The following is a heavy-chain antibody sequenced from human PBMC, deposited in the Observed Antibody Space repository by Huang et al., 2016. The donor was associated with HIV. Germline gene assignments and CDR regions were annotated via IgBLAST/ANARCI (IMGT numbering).Heavy chain of an antibody. J-gene: IGHJ3*02. D-gene: IGHD2-21*02. CDR1: GFTFSNFG. V-gene: IGHV3-21*02. CDR2: ISKSSRYI. CDR3: ARESRSTVVTPDAFDM. Sequence: EEQLVESGGGLVKPGGSLRLSCAASGFTFSNFGMNWVRPAPGRGLEWVAFISKSSRYIHYGDSVKGRFTVSRDNAKNSLYLHMKSLRVEDTAVYYCARESRSTVVTPDAFDMWGQGTMVTVSS.